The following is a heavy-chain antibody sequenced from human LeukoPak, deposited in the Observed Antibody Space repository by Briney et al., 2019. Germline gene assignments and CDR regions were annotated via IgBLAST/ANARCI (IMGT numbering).Heavy chain of an antibody. Sequence: ASVKVSCKASGYTFTSYGISWVRQAPGQGLEWMGWISAYNGNTNYAQKLQGRVTMTTDTSTSTAYMELRSLRSDDTAVYYCARDREILTGYYKSFDYWGQGTPVTVSS. V-gene: IGHV1-18*01. D-gene: IGHD3-9*01. J-gene: IGHJ4*02. CDR3: ARDREILTGYYKSFDY. CDR2: ISAYNGNT. CDR1: GYTFTSYG.